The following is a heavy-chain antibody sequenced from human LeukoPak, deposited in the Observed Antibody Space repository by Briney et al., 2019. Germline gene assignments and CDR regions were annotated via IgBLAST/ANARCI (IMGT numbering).Heavy chain of an antibody. J-gene: IGHJ4*02. CDR3: AREGSDGYLFDY. D-gene: IGHD3-22*01. CDR1: GDSVSSNSAT. V-gene: IGHV6-1*01. Sequence: SQTLSLTCAISGDSVSSNSATWDWIRQSPARGLEWLGRTYYRSKWYNDYAVSVKSRVTINPDTSKNQFSLQLNSVTPEDTAVYYCAREGSDGYLFDYWGQGSLVIVSS. CDR2: TYYRSKWYN.